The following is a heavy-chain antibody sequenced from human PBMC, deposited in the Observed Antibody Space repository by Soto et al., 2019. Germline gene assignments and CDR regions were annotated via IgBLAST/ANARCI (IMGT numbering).Heavy chain of an antibody. CDR3: ARELGYCSGGSCQSDY. J-gene: IGHJ4*02. D-gene: IGHD2-15*01. CDR1: GFTFSSYS. CDR2: ISSSSSYI. V-gene: IGHV3-21*01. Sequence: GGSLRLSCAASGFTFSSYSMNWVRQAPGKGLEWVSSISSSSSYIYYADSVKGRFTISRDNAKNSLYLQMNSLRAEDTAVYYCARELGYCSGGSCQSDYWGQGTLVTVSS.